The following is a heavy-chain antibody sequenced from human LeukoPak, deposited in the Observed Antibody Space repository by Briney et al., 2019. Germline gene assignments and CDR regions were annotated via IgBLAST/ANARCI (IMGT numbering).Heavy chain of an antibody. CDR2: IYYSGST. D-gene: IGHD6-13*01. CDR1: GDSISSYY. CDR3: ARLELDSSSGKGSWFDP. V-gene: IGHV4-59*01. J-gene: IGHJ5*02. Sequence: SETLSLTRTVSGDSISSYYWSWIPQPPGKGLEWIGNIYYSGSTNYNPSLKSRVTIAVNTSKNRFSLKLSSVAAADTAVYCCARLELDSSSGKGSWFDPWGQGTLVTVSS.